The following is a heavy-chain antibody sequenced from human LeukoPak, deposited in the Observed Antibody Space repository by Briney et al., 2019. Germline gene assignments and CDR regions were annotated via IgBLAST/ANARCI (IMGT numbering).Heavy chain of an antibody. D-gene: IGHD3-9*01. Sequence: SETLSLTCTVSGGSLSSYYWSWIRQPPGKGLEWIVEINHSGSTNYNPSLKSRVTISVDTSKNQFSLNLSSVTAADTAVYYCARPHSTFFDQDAAYYFDYWGQGTLVTVSS. CDR2: INHSGST. V-gene: IGHV4-34*01. CDR1: GGSLSSYY. CDR3: ARPHSTFFDQDAAYYFDY. J-gene: IGHJ4*02.